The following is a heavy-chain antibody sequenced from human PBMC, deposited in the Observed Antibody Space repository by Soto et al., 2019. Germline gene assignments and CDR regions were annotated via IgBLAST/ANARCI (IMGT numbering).Heavy chain of an antibody. J-gene: IGHJ4*02. D-gene: IGHD6-13*01. CDR3: ARGGVAAAGTLGN. V-gene: IGHV1-69*02. CDR2: IIPVLGVA. Sequence: QVQLVQSGAEVKRLGSSGRASCKASGGTFTSYTSSWGRQAPGQGPEWMGRIIPVLGVANYAQTFQGRVTITADKSTSTVYMDLSSLRSEDTAVYYCARGGVAAAGTLGNWGQGTLVTVSS. CDR1: GGTFTSYT.